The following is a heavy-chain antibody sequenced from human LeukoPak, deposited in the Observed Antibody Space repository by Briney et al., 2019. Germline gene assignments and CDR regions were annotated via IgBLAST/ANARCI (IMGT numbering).Heavy chain of an antibody. J-gene: IGHJ6*04. CDR1: GGSISSYY. CDR2: IYTSGTI. Sequence: SETLSLTCTVSGGSISSYYWSWIRQPAGTALEWIGRIYTSGTITYNPSLKSRVTMSVDTSKNQFSLKLSSVTAADTAVYYCARDAIQLWLGMDVWGKGTTVTISS. D-gene: IGHD5-18*01. CDR3: ARDAIQLWLGMDV. V-gene: IGHV4-4*07.